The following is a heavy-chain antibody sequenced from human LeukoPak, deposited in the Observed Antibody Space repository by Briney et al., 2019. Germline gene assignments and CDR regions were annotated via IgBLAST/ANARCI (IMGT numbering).Heavy chain of an antibody. D-gene: IGHD3-3*01. CDR2: ISYDGSNK. J-gene: IGHJ4*02. CDR1: GFTFSSYA. Sequence: PGGSLRLSCAASGFTFSSYAMHWVRQAPGKGLEWVAVISYDGSNKYYADSVKGRFTISRDNSKNTLYLQMNSLRAEDTAVYYCARSAPLHYDFWSGPFDYWGQGTLVTVSS. CDR3: ARSAPLHYDFWSGPFDY. V-gene: IGHV3-30-3*01.